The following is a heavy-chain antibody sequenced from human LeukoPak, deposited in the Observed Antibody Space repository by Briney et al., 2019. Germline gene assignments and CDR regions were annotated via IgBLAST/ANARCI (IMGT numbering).Heavy chain of an antibody. V-gene: IGHV4-61*02. CDR1: GGSIGSGSYY. D-gene: IGHD3-22*01. J-gene: IGHJ3*02. CDR3: AREYYYDSSGYYDAFDI. CDR2: IYTSGST. Sequence: SETLSLTCTVSGGSIGSGSYYWSWIRQPAGKGLEWIGRIYTSGSTNYNPSLKSRVTISVDTSKNQFSLKLSSVTAADTAVYYCAREYYYDSSGYYDAFDIWGQGTMVTVSS.